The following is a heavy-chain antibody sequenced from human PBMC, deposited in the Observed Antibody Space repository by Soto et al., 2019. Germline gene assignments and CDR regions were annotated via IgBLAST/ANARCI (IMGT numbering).Heavy chain of an antibody. CDR2: IYYSGSP. V-gene: IGHV4-39*01. D-gene: IGHD3-9*01. Sequence: SETLSLTCTVSGGSISSSSYYWGWIRQPPGKGLEWIGSIYYSGSPYYNPSLKSRVTISVDTSKNRFSLQLSSVTAADTAVYYCARSDILTGYYFDYWGQGTLVTVSS. J-gene: IGHJ4*01. CDR3: ARSDILTGYYFDY. CDR1: GGSISSSSYY.